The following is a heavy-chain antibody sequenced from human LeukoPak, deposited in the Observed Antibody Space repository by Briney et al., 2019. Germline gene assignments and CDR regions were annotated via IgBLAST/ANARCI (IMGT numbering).Heavy chain of an antibody. J-gene: IGHJ4*02. D-gene: IGHD3-9*01. CDR1: GGSISSGSFY. CDR3: ARSIFTGAYPDFFDY. V-gene: IGHV4-39*07. Sequence: SETLSLTCSVSGGSISSGSFYWGWIRQPPGKGLEWIGSIYYSGTTYYNPSLKSRVTISADTSKNQFSLNLNSVTAADTAVFYCARSIFTGAYPDFFDYWGQGALVTVSS. CDR2: IYYSGTT.